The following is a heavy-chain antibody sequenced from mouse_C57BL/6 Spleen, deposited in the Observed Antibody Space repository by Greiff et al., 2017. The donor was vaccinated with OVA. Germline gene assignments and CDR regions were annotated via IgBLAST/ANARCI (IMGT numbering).Heavy chain of an antibody. V-gene: IGHV1-69*01. J-gene: IGHJ2*01. Sequence: VKLQQSGAELVRPGASVTLSCKASGYTFTSYWMHWVKQRPGQGLEWIGEIDPSDSYTNYNQKFKGKSTLTVDKSSSTAYMQLSSLTSEDSAVYYCARQGYFDYWGQGTTLTVSS. CDR2: IDPSDSYT. CDR3: ARQGYFDY. CDR1: GYTFTSYW.